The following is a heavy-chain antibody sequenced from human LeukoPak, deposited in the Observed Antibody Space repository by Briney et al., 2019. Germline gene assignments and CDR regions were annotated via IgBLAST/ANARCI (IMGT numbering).Heavy chain of an antibody. CDR3: ARLPLTERRHFEY. CDR2: IKEHGSEK. CDR1: GFTFSNYA. Sequence: GGSLRLSCAASGFTFSNYAMSWVRQAPGKGLEWVANIKEHGSEKYYLESVKGRFTISRDNARNSLYLQMNSLRAEDTAVYYCARLPLTERRHFEYWGQGTLVTVSS. J-gene: IGHJ4*02. V-gene: IGHV3-7*03. D-gene: IGHD5-24*01.